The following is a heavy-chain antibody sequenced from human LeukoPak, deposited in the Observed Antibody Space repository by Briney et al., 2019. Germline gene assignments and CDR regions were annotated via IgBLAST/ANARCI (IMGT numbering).Heavy chain of an antibody. J-gene: IGHJ4*02. CDR2: ISYDGSNK. D-gene: IGHD3-3*01. V-gene: IGHV3-30-3*01. Sequence: PGGSLRLSCAASGFTFSNYAMHWVRQAPGKGLEWVAVISYDGSNKYYADSVKGRFTISRDNSKNTLYLQMNSLRAEDTAVYYCARGEEIGFWSGYSLLYYFDYWGQGTLVTVSS. CDR3: ARGEEIGFWSGYSLLYYFDY. CDR1: GFTFSNYA.